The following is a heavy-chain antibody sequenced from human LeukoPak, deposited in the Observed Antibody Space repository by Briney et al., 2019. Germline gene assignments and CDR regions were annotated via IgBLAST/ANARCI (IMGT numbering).Heavy chain of an antibody. J-gene: IGHJ4*02. D-gene: IGHD4-17*01. V-gene: IGHV3-23*01. CDR2: ISGGGGST. CDR1: GSTFSSYV. Sequence: QAGGSLRLSCAASGSTFSSYVMSWVRQAPGKGLEWVSAISGGGGSTYYADSVKGRFTFSRDTSKNTLYLQMNSLRAKDTAVYYCAKLYNDYGDENFDYWGQGTLVTVSS. CDR3: AKLYNDYGDENFDY.